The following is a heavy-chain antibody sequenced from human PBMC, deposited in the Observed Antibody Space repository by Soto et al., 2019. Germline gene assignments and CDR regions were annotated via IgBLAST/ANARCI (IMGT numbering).Heavy chain of an antibody. V-gene: IGHV3-30*03. J-gene: IGHJ1*01. Sequence: GGSLRLSCAASGFTFSNFGMLWVRQAPGKGLAWVAAITYTGSSKYYADSVKGRFTISRDTSTNTLFLQMSSLRPEDTAVYYCARFWG. CDR1: GFTFSNFG. CDR3: ARF. CDR2: ITYTGSSK.